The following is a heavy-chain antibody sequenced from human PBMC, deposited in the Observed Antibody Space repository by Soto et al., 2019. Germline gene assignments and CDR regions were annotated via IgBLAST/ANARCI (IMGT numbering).Heavy chain of an antibody. CDR2: INHGGST. V-gene: IGHV4-34*01. CDR3: ARGHLVRIVVVVAATRWFDP. Sequence: SETLSLTCAVYGGSFSGYYWSWIRQPPGKGLEWIGEINHGGSTNYNPSLKSRVTISVDTSKNQFSLKLSSVTAADTAVYYCARGHLVRIVVVVAATRWFDPWGQETLVTVSS. J-gene: IGHJ5*02. CDR1: GGSFSGYY. D-gene: IGHD2-15*01.